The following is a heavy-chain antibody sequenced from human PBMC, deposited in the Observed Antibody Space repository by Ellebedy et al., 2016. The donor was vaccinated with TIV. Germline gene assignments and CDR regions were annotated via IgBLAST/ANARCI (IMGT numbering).Heavy chain of an antibody. Sequence: PGGSLRLSCAASGFSTSGMHWVRQAPGKGLEWVAFIRSDGSNKYYADSVKGRFTISRDNSKNTLDLQMTSLRPVDTALYYCVKGAYPVPTVMAVWGQGTMVIVSS. D-gene: IGHD3-16*01. J-gene: IGHJ6*02. V-gene: IGHV3-30*02. CDR1: GFSTSG. CDR3: VKGAYPVPTVMAV. CDR2: IRSDGSNK.